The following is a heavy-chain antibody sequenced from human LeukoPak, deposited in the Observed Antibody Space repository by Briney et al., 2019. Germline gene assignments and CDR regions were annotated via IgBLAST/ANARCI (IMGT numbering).Heavy chain of an antibody. D-gene: IGHD6-19*01. CDR1: GYTFTNYG. J-gene: IGHJ4*02. Sequence: ASVKVSCKASGYTFTNYGISWVRQAPGQGLEWMGWISAYSGNTNYAQKLQGRVTMTTDTSTSTAYMELRSLRSEDTAVYYCARKASGWYYFDYWGQGTLVTVSS. CDR2: ISAYSGNT. V-gene: IGHV1-18*01. CDR3: ARKASGWYYFDY.